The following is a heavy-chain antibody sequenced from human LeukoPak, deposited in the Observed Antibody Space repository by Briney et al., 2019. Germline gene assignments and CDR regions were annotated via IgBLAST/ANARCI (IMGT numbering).Heavy chain of an antibody. CDR2: IYHSGST. CDR3: ARVDNWNDGNYFDY. CDR1: GGSISSGGYS. Sequence: SQTLSLTCTVSGGSISSGGYSWSWIRQPPGTGLEWIGYIYHSGSTYYNPSLKSRVTISVDRSKNQFSLKLSSVTAADTAVYYCARVDNWNDGNYFDYWGQGTLVTVSS. V-gene: IGHV4-30-2*01. J-gene: IGHJ4*02. D-gene: IGHD1-20*01.